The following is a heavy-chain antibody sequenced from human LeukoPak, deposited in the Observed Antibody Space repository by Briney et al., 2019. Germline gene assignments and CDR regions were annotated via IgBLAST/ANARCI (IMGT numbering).Heavy chain of an antibody. CDR3: AKDSDYYDSSGYYHN. V-gene: IGHV4-34*01. J-gene: IGHJ4*02. D-gene: IGHD3-22*01. CDR1: GGSFSGYY. CDR2: INHSGST. Sequence: PSETLSLTCAVYGGSFSGYYWSWIRQPPGKGLEWIGEINHSGSTNYNPSLKSRVTISVDTSKNQFSLKLSSVTAADTAVYYCAKDSDYYDSSGYYHNWGQGTLVTVSS.